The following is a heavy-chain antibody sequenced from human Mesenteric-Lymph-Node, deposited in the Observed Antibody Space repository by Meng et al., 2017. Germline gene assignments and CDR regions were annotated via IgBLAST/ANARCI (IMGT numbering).Heavy chain of an antibody. Sequence: EVQVVGSGAGLVQPGGSLKLSCAASGFTFSGSARHWVRQASGKGLEWVGRIRSKANSYATAYAASVKGRFTISRDDSKNTAYLQMNSLKTEDTAVYYCTSVVTAIPLWGQGTLVTVSS. CDR3: TSVVTAIPL. J-gene: IGHJ4*02. CDR2: IRSKANSYAT. V-gene: IGHV3-73*02. D-gene: IGHD2-21*02. CDR1: GFTFSGSA.